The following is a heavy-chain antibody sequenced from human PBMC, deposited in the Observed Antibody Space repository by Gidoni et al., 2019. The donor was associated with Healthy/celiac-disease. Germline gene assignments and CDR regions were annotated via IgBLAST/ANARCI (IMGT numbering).Heavy chain of an antibody. Sequence: EVQLVESGGGLVRPGGSLRLSCPASGLTFSSYSMNWVRRAPGEGLEWVSFISSSSSYIYAAYSVKGRFTISRDNAKNSLYLHMNSLSAEDTAVSYCARAGCSSTSCPDAFDIWGQGTMVTVSS. CDR2: ISSSSSYI. D-gene: IGHD2-2*01. J-gene: IGHJ3*02. CDR3: ARAGCSSTSCPDAFDI. V-gene: IGHV3-21*01. CDR1: GLTFSSYS.